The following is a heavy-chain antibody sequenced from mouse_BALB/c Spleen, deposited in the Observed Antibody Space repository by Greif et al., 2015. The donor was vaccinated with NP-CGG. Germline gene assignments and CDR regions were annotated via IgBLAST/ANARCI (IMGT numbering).Heavy chain of an antibody. Sequence: QVQLKESGAELVKPGAPVKLSCKASGYTFTSYWMNWVKQRPGRGLEWIGRIDPSDSETHYSQKFKDKATLTVDKSSSTAYIQLSSLTSEDSAVYYCASGGNYDYFDYWGQGTTLTVSS. V-gene: IGHV1-69*02. D-gene: IGHD2-1*01. CDR1: GYTFTSYW. CDR3: ASGGNYDYFDY. CDR2: IDPSDSET. J-gene: IGHJ2*01.